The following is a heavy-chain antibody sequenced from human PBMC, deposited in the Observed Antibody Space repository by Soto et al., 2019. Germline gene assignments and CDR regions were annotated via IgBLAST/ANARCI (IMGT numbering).Heavy chain of an antibody. Sequence: GGSLRLSCAASGFTFSSYDMQWVRQVTGKGLEWVSGIGKGGDTYYAGSVKGRFTISRENAKNSLYLQMSSLRAGDTAVYYCVRDPAGHGMDVWGQGTTVTVSS. D-gene: IGHD3-10*01. J-gene: IGHJ6*02. CDR2: IGKGGDT. CDR3: VRDPAGHGMDV. CDR1: GFTFSSYD. V-gene: IGHV3-13*01.